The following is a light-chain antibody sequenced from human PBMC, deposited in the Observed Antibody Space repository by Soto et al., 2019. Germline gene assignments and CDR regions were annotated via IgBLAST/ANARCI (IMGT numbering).Light chain of an antibody. CDR2: DAS. CDR1: QSISGW. CDR3: QQYNTYSQK. V-gene: IGKV1-5*01. Sequence: DIQMTQSPPTLSASVGDRVTITCRASQSISGWLAWYQQKPGKAPKLLIYDASNLEGGVPSRFSGTGSGTEFTLTISSLQPEDFATYYCQQYNTYSQKFGQGTKVDIK. J-gene: IGKJ1*01.